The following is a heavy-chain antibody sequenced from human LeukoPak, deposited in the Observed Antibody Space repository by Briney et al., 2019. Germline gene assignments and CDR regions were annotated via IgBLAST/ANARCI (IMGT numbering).Heavy chain of an antibody. Sequence: ASATVSCTASGYSFIDYYIHWVRQAPGQGLEWMGWVNPHSGGTKFAQKFQGRVTMTRDTSINTAYMEVSSLRSDDTAVYYCARDIGDYYGSGSYWLLWGQGTLVTVAS. CDR1: GYSFIDYY. D-gene: IGHD3-10*01. J-gene: IGHJ4*02. CDR2: VNPHSGGT. CDR3: ARDIGDYYGSGSYWLL. V-gene: IGHV1-2*02.